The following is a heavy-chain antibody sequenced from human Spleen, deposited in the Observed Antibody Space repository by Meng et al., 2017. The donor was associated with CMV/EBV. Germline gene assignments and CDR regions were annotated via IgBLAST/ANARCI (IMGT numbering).Heavy chain of an antibody. CDR3: ARDILERNAFDM. Sequence: SETLSLTCAVYGGSFSGYYWSWIRQPPGKGLEWIGEISHSGSTNYNPSLKSRVTISVDTSKNQFSLKLSSVTAADTAIFYCARDILERNAFDMWGQGTMVTVSS. J-gene: IGHJ3*02. CDR2: ISHSGST. V-gene: IGHV4-34*01. CDR1: GGSFSGYY. D-gene: IGHD1-1*01.